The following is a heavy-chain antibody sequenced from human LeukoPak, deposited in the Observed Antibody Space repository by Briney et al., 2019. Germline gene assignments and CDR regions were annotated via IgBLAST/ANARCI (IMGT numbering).Heavy chain of an antibody. CDR1: GFTFTSDW. Sequence: GGSLRLSCAASGFTFTSDWMHWVRQAPGKGLEWVSVIYSGGSTYYADSVKGRFTISRDNSKNTLYLQMNSLRAEDTAVYYCARGDSVVTAAYWGQGTLVTVSS. CDR2: IYSGGST. V-gene: IGHV3-53*01. J-gene: IGHJ4*02. CDR3: ARGDSVVTAAY. D-gene: IGHD2-21*02.